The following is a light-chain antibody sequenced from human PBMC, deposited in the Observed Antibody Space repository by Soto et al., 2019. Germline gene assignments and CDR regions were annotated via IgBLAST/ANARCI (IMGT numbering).Light chain of an antibody. J-gene: IGKJ1*01. V-gene: IGKV3-20*01. CDR3: QLYESSPT. CDR2: GAS. Sequence: ETVLTQSPGTLSLSAGERATLSCRASQSVASGYLVWYQQKPGQTPTVLIYGASTRAAGIPDRFSGSWSGTDFSLTISRLEPEDFAVYYCQLYESSPTFGQGTKVDIK. CDR1: QSVASGY.